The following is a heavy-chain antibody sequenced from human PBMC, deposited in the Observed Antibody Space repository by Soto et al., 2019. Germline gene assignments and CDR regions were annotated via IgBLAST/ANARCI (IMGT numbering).Heavy chain of an antibody. D-gene: IGHD3-16*01. V-gene: IGHV4-31*03. CDR2: IYFSGST. CDR1: GGSISSGAYY. CDR3: ARVGGGEEFDI. J-gene: IGHJ3*02. Sequence: QVQLQESGPGLVKPSQTLSLTCTVSGGSISSGAYYWSWIRQHPGKGLEWIVHIYFSGSTYYNPSLKSRVTISVDTSKNQFSLKLSSVTAADKAVYYCARVGGGEEFDIWGQGTMVTVSS.